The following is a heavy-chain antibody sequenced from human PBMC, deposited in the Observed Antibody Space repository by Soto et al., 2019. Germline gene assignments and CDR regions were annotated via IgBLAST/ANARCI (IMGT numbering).Heavy chain of an antibody. CDR3: AKVVGASPPPPEYYFDY. J-gene: IGHJ4*02. CDR1: GFTFSSYA. CDR2: ISGSGGST. V-gene: IGHV3-23*01. Sequence: PGGSLRLSCAASGFTFSSYAMSWVRQAPGKGLEWVSAISGSGGSTYYADSVKGRFTISRDNSKNTLYLQMNSLRAEDTAVYYCAKVVGASPPPPEYYFDYWGQGTLVTVSS. D-gene: IGHD1-26*01.